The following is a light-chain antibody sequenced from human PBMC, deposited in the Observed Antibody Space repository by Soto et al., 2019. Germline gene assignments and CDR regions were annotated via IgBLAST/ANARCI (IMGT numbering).Light chain of an antibody. CDR2: AAS. V-gene: IGKV1-6*01. Sequence: AIQLTQSPSSLSASVGDRVTITCRASRDITTALGWYQHLPGKVPKVLIFAASTLYSGVPSRFSGSGSGTEFTLTISSLQPEDSGTYYCLHDYFYPLTFGGGTKVDIK. CDR3: LHDYFYPLT. CDR1: RDITTA. J-gene: IGKJ4*01.